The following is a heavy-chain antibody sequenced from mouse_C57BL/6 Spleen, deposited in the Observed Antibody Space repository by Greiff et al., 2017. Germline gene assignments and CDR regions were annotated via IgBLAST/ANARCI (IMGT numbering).Heavy chain of an antibody. CDR2: INPGSGGT. D-gene: IGHD2-2*01. J-gene: IGHJ4*01. CDR1: GYAFTNYL. Sequence: VQLQQSGAELVRPGTSVKVSCKASGYAFTNYLIEWVKQRPGQGLEWIGVINPGSGGTNYNEKFKGKATLTADKSSSTAYMQLSSLTSEDSAVYFCARRGGYGGAMDYWGQGTSVTVSS. CDR3: ARRGGYGGAMDY. V-gene: IGHV1-54*01.